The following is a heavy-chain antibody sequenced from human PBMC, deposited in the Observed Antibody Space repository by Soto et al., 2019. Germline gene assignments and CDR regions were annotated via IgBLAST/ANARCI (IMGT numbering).Heavy chain of an antibody. Sequence: QVQLVESGGGVVQPGRSLRLSCAASGFTFSSYGMHWVRQAPGKGLEWVAVIWYDGSNKYYADSVKGRFTISRDNSKNTLYLQMNSLRAEDTAVYYCARSLLGYCSSTSCYALAYWDQGTLVTVSS. V-gene: IGHV3-33*01. J-gene: IGHJ4*02. D-gene: IGHD2-2*01. CDR1: GFTFSSYG. CDR3: ARSLLGYCSSTSCYALAY. CDR2: IWYDGSNK.